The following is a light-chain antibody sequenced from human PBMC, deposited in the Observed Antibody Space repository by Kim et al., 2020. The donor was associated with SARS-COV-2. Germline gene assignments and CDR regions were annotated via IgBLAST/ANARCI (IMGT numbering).Light chain of an antibody. CDR2: DAS. V-gene: IGKV3-11*01. Sequence: LSPGERATRSCRASQSVSSYLAWYQQKPGQAPRLLIYDASNRATGIPARFSGSGSGTDFTLTISSLEPEDFAVYYCQQRSNWPLTFGPGTKVDIK. CDR3: QQRSNWPLT. CDR1: QSVSSY. J-gene: IGKJ3*01.